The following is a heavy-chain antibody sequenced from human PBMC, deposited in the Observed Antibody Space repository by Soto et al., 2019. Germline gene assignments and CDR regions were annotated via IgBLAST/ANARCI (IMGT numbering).Heavy chain of an antibody. Sequence: GGSLRLSCAASGFIFKMYWMHWVRQSPGKGLVWISRIYNDGTYSDYADSVRGRSTISRDNVNDTLYLQMNNLGAEDSGLYYCTRGPRPISTGTGAYWGQGTQVTVSS. CDR3: TRGPRPISTGTGAY. J-gene: IGHJ4*02. D-gene: IGHD3-10*01. CDR1: GFIFKMYW. CDR2: IYNDGTYS. V-gene: IGHV3-74*01.